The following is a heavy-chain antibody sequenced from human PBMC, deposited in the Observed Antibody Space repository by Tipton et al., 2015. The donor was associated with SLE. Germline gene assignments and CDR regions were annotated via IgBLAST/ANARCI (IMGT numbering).Heavy chain of an antibody. CDR3: ARGVIFKGFDS. CDR2: IYTSGSI. D-gene: IGHD2/OR15-2a*01. J-gene: IGHJ5*01. V-gene: IGHV4-61*02. CDR1: GGSISSATFY. Sequence: TLSLTCPVSGGSISSATFYWNWIRQPAGKTLEWIGRIYTSGSINYNPSLKSRVTMSVDTSKNQFSLTVNSVTAADTAVYYCARGVIFKGFDSWGQGTLVTVSS.